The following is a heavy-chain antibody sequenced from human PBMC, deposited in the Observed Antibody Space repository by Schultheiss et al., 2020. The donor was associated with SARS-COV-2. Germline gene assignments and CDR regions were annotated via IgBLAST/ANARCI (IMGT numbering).Heavy chain of an antibody. CDR3: ARDPIFNDYYDARVDAFDI. J-gene: IGHJ3*02. CDR2: ISYDGSNK. D-gene: IGHD3-22*01. V-gene: IGHV3-30-3*01. CDR1: GFTFSSYA. Sequence: GGSLRLSCAASGFTFSSYAMHWVRQAPGKGLEWVAVISYDGSNKYYADSVKGRFTISRDNSKNTLYLQMNSLRAEDTAVYYCARDPIFNDYYDARVDAFDIWGQGTMVTVSS.